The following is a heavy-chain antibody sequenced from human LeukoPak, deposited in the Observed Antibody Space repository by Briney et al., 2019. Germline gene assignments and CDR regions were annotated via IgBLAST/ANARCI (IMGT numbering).Heavy chain of an antibody. CDR3: ARPGSNDYYDSSAFDY. D-gene: IGHD3-22*01. CDR2: IYYSGST. J-gene: IGHJ4*02. Sequence: SETLSLTCTVSGGSISSSSYHWGWIRQPPGKGLEWIGSIYYSGSTYYNPSLKSRVTISVDTSKNQFSLKLSSVTAADTAVYYCARPGSNDYYDSSAFDYWGQGTLVTVSS. CDR1: GGSISSSSYH. V-gene: IGHV4-39*07.